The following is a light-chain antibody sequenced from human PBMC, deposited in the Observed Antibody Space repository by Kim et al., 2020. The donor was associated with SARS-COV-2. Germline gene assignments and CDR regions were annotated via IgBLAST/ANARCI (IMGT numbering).Light chain of an antibody. J-gene: IGLJ2*01. V-gene: IGLV3-21*04. Sequence: PGKTTRITCGGNNIGSKSVHWYQQKPGQAPVLVIYYDSDRASGIPERFSGSNSGNTATLTISRVEAGDEADYYCQVWDSSSDHPRVFGGGTKLTVL. CDR2: YDS. CDR1: NIGSKS. CDR3: QVWDSSSDHPRV.